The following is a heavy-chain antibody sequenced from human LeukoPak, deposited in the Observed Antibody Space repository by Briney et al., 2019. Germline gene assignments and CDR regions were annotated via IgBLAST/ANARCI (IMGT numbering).Heavy chain of an antibody. D-gene: IGHD3-22*01. V-gene: IGHV4-59*01. CDR1: GNSISNYY. J-gene: IGHJ3*02. Sequence: PSETLSLTCSVSGNSISNYYWSWIRQPPGKGLEWIGYIFDSGSANYNPSLKSRVTISVDTSKNQFSLKLSSVTAADTAVYYCARLEWGPYDTSGDAFDIWGQGTMVTVSS. CDR3: ARLEWGPYDTSGDAFDI. CDR2: IFDSGSA.